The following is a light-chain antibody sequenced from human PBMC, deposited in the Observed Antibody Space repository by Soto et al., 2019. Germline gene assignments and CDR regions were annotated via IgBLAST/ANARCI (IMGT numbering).Light chain of an antibody. V-gene: IGKV2-28*01. CDR2: LVS. CDR3: MQTLQTPYT. CDR1: QNLLHSDGDNY. Sequence: DIVMTQSPLSLPVTPGEPASISCKSSQNLLHSDGDNYLEWYVQKAGQSPQLLIYLVSHRASGVPDRLSGSGSGTDFTLKISKVEADDVGVYYCMQTLQTPYTFGPGTKVEIK. J-gene: IGKJ3*01.